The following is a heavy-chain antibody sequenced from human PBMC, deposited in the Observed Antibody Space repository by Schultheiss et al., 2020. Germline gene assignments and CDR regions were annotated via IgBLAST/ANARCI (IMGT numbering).Heavy chain of an antibody. Sequence: SETLSLTCAVYGGSFSGYYWSWIRQPPGKGLEWIGEINHSGSTNYNPSLKSRVTISVDTSKNQFSLKLSSVTAADTAVYYCASYSSGWYGDWFDPWGQGTLGTGSS. V-gene: IGHV4-34*01. J-gene: IGHJ5*02. D-gene: IGHD6-19*01. CDR2: INHSGST. CDR1: GGSFSGYY. CDR3: ASYSSGWYGDWFDP.